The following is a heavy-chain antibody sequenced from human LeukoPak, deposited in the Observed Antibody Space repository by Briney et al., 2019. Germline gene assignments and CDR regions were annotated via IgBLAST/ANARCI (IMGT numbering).Heavy chain of an antibody. J-gene: IGHJ6*02. CDR3: ARGVYPVYYYDSSGLTDV. D-gene: IGHD3-22*01. CDR1: GYTFTSYG. CDR2: ISAYNGNT. V-gene: IGHV1-18*01. Sequence: ASVKVSCKASGYTFTSYGISWVRQAPGQGLEWMGWISAYNGNTNYAQKLQGRVTMTTDTSTSTAYMELRSLRSDDTAVYYCARGVYPVYYYDSSGLTDVWGQGTTVTVSS.